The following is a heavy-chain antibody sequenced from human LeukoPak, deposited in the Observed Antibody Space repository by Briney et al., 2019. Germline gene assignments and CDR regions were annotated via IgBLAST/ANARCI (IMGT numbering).Heavy chain of an antibody. CDR1: GFTFSNYW. J-gene: IGHJ4*02. V-gene: IGHV3-7*01. CDR3: ARLGTAEGTLEDY. CDR2: IKHDGSEK. D-gene: IGHD6-13*01. Sequence: GGSLRLSCAASGFTFSNYWMSRVRQPPGKGLEWVANIKHDGSEKYCVDSVEGRFTISRDNAKNSLHLQMNSLRAEDTAVYYCARLGTAEGTLEDYWGQGTLVTVSS.